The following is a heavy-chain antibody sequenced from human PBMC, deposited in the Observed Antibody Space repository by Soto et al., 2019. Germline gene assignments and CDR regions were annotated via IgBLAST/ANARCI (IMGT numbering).Heavy chain of an antibody. CDR3: ARGRYPPYYSNVMDV. Sequence: GGSLRLSCAASGFTVSSNYMSWVRQAPGKGLEWVSVIYSGGGTYYADPVKGRFTISRDNSKNTLYLQMNSLRAEDTAVFYCARGRYPPYYSNVMDVWGQGTTVTVPS. J-gene: IGHJ6*02. CDR2: IYSGGGT. D-gene: IGHD3-9*01. CDR1: GFTVSSNY. V-gene: IGHV3-53*01.